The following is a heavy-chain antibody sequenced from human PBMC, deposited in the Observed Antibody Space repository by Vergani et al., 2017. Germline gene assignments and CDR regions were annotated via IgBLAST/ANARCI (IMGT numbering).Heavy chain of an antibody. J-gene: IGHJ2*01. V-gene: IGHV3-9*01. Sequence: EVKLLESGGGVVQPGGSLRLSCAASGFTFDDYAMHWVRQAPGKGLEWVSGINWNSDSIAYADSVKGRFTISRDNAKNSLYLQMNSLRAEDTALYYCVKDIAASGNYWYFDLWGRGTLVTVSS. CDR1: GFTFDDYA. D-gene: IGHD6-13*01. CDR3: VKDIAASGNYWYFDL. CDR2: INWNSDSI.